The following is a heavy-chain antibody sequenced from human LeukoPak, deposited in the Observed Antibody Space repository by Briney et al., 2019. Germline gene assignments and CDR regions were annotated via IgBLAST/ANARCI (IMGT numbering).Heavy chain of an antibody. CDR3: ARDRAYYYGSGSSYYYYYGMDV. V-gene: IGHV1-46*01. CDR2: INPSGGST. J-gene: IGHJ6*02. D-gene: IGHD3-10*01. CDR1: GYTFTSYY. Sequence: ASVKVSCKASGYTFTSYYMHWVRQAPGQGFEWMGIINPSGGSTSYAQKFQGRVTMTRDTSTSTVYMELSSLRSEDTAVYYCARDRAYYYGSGSSYYYYYGMDVWGQGTTVTVSS.